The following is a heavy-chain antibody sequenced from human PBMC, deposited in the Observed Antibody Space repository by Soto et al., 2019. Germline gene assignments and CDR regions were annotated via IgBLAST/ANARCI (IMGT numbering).Heavy chain of an antibody. CDR1: GGSISYYY. CDR3: VRGGYVHAFDY. Sequence: SETLSLTCTVSGGSISYYYWGWIRQPPGKGLEWIGSIYYSGNTHYNPSLKSRVTTSVDTSMNQFSLNLDSVTAVDSAVYYCVRGGYVHAFDYWGQGALVTVSS. V-gene: IGHV4-59*01. CDR2: IYYSGNT. J-gene: IGHJ4*02. D-gene: IGHD5-12*01.